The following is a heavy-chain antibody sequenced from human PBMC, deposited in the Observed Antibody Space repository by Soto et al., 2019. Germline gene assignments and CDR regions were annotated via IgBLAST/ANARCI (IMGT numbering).Heavy chain of an antibody. J-gene: IGHJ6*02. CDR1: GFSFGSYE. CDR3: VRRSTVSYYAVDV. Sequence: GGSLRLSCAGSGFSFGSYEMHWVRQAPGKGLEWVTFTSYDGSINYYADSVKGRFTMSRDSSKNLLYLQMNSLRTEDTAVCYCVRRSTVSYYAVDVWGQGTTVTVSS. CDR2: TSYDGSIN. V-gene: IGHV3-30*04. D-gene: IGHD4-17*01.